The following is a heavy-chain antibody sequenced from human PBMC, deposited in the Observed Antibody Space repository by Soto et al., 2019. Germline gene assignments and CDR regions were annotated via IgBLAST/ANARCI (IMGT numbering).Heavy chain of an antibody. CDR3: AKDAGVVVPAALYGLFDY. V-gene: IGHV4-30-2*01. J-gene: IGHJ4*02. CDR2: ISHLENT. Sequence: SETLSLTCTFSGASIPYGGYSWSWIRQPAGKGLEWIGYISHLENTSYNPSFQSRLTLSIDRSKNQFSLKLASMIAEDTAVYYCAKDAGVVVPAALYGLFDYWGQGTLVTVSS. CDR1: GASIPYGGYS. D-gene: IGHD2-2*01.